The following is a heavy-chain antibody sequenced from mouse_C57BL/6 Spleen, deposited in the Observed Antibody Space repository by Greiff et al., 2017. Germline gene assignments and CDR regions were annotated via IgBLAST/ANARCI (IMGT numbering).Heavy chain of an antibody. V-gene: IGHV1-55*01. J-gene: IGHJ4*01. D-gene: IGHD1-1*01. CDR1: GYTFTSYW. CDR3: ARTTVVPLYAMDY. Sequence: QVQLQQPGAELVKPGASVKMSCKASGYTFTSYWITWVKQRPGQGLEWIGDIYPGSGSTNYNEKFKSKATLTVDTSSSTAYMQLSSLTSEDSAVYFCARTTVVPLYAMDYWGQGTSVTVSS. CDR2: IYPGSGST.